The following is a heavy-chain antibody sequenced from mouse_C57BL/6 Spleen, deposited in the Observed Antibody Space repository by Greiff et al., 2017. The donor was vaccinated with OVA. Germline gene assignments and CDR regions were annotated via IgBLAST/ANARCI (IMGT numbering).Heavy chain of an antibody. D-gene: IGHD2-4*01. CDR1: GYAFSSSW. J-gene: IGHJ2*01. V-gene: IGHV1-82*01. Sequence: VQLQQSGPELVKPGASVKLSCKASGYAFSSSWMNWVRQRPGKGLEWIGRIYPGEGDANYNGKFKGKATLTADKSSSTAYMQLIILTAEDSAVYFCARYCDYDGFDDWGQGTTLTVSS. CDR2: IYPGEGDA. CDR3: ARYCDYDGFDD.